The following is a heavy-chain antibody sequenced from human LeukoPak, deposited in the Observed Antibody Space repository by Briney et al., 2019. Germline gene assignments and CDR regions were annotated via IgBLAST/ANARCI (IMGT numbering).Heavy chain of an antibody. CDR2: IYTSGST. D-gene: IGHD3/OR15-3a*01. V-gene: IGHV4-61*09. Sequence: SEALSLTCTVSGGSISSAIYYWSWIRQPAGKGLEWIGHIYTSGSTSYNPSLKSRVTISLDTSKHQFSLKLSSVTAADTAVYYCARTTLDTYFDYWGQGTLVTVSS. CDR3: ARTTLDTYFDY. CDR1: GGSISSAIYY. J-gene: IGHJ4*02.